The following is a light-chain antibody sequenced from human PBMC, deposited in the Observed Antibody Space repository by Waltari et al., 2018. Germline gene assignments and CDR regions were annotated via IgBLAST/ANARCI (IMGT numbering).Light chain of an antibody. CDR2: DVN. Sequence: QSALTQPRSVSGSPGQSVTISCTVTGSDVGGYVYVSWYQQNPAKAPKLMVFDVNRRPSGVPDRFSGSKSGNTASLTISGLQAEDEADYYCCSYAGSYTWVFGTGTKVTVL. J-gene: IGLJ1*01. V-gene: IGLV2-11*01. CDR3: CSYAGSYTWV. CDR1: GSDVGGYVY.